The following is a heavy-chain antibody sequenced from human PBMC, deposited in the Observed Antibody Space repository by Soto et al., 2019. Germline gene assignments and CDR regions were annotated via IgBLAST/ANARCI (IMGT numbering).Heavy chain of an antibody. CDR1: GDSVSTNSAT. J-gene: IGHJ5*01. V-gene: IGHV6-1*01. CDR2: TYYRSKWYN. Sequence: PSQTLPLTCAISGDSVSTNSATWEWIRQSPSRGLEWLGRTYYRSKWYNDYAVSVKGRITINPDTSNNQLSLQLNSVTPDDTAVYYCARLIGNSWLDSWGQGTLVTVSS. D-gene: IGHD2-8*01. CDR3: ARLIGNSWLDS.